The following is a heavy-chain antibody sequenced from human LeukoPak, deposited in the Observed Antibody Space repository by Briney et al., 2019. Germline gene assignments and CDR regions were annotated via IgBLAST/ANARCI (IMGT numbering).Heavy chain of an antibody. V-gene: IGHV3-21*01. CDR1: AFTFSSYT. J-gene: IGHJ4*02. CDR3: ARAPYYYDSSGTSQPDYFDY. Sequence: GGSLRLSCAASAFTFSSYTMNWVRQAPGRGVEGVSSISSSSSYIYYADSVKGRFTISRDNAKNSLYLQMNSLRAEDTAVYYCARAPYYYDSSGTSQPDYFDYWGQGTLVTVSS. D-gene: IGHD3-22*01. CDR2: ISSSSSYI.